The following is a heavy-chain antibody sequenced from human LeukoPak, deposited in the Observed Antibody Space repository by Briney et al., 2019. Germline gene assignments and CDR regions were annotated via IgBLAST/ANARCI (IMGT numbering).Heavy chain of an antibody. CDR3: ARGKELPYVYYYYMDV. D-gene: IGHD1-26*01. CDR1: GGSISSGGYY. CDR2: IYHSGST. Sequence: PSETLSLTCTVSGGSISSGGYYWSWIRQPPGKGLEWIGYIYHSGSTYYNPSLKSRVTISVDRSKNQFSLKLSSVTAADTAVYYCARGKELPYVYYYYMDVWGKGTTVTVSS. V-gene: IGHV4-30-2*01. J-gene: IGHJ6*03.